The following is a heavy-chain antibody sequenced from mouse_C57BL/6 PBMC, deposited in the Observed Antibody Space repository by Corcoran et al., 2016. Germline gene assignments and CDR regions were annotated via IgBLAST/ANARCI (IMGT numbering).Heavy chain of an antibody. J-gene: IGHJ1*03. D-gene: IGHD1-1*01. Sequence: QIELVQSGPELKKPGETVKSSCKASGYTFTTYGMSWVKQAPGKGLKWMGWINTYSGVPTYADDFKGRFAFSLETSASTAYLQINNLKNEDTATYFCAREGYGSSYRYFDVWGTGTTVTVSS. CDR2: INTYSGVP. V-gene: IGHV9-3*01. CDR3: AREGYGSSYRYFDV. CDR1: GYTFTTYG.